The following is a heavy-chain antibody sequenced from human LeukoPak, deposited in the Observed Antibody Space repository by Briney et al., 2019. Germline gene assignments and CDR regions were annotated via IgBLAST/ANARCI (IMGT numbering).Heavy chain of an antibody. D-gene: IGHD5-24*01. CDR3: ARGRDGYNSYWFDP. V-gene: IGHV1-8*01. CDR1: GYTFTSYD. Sequence: GASVKVSCKASGYTFTSYDINWVRQATGQGLEWMGWMNPNSGNTGYAQKFRGRVTMTRNTSISTAYMELSSLRSEDTAVYYCARGRDGYNSYWFDPWGQGTLVTVSS. CDR2: MNPNSGNT. J-gene: IGHJ5*02.